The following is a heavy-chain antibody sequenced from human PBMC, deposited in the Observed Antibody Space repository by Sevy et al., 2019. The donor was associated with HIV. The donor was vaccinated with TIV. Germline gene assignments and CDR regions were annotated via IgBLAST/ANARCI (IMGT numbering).Heavy chain of an antibody. Sequence: GGSLRLSCAASGFTFSKYSMSWVRQPPGKGLEWVSTLSFGCGEINYADSVKGRFTISRDHSKSSVYLQMNNLGPEDTAVYYCAREGCTKPHDYWGQGTLGTGSS. CDR2: LSFGCGEI. V-gene: IGHV3-23*01. CDR3: AREGCTKPHDY. J-gene: IGHJ4*02. D-gene: IGHD2-8*01. CDR1: GFTFSKYS.